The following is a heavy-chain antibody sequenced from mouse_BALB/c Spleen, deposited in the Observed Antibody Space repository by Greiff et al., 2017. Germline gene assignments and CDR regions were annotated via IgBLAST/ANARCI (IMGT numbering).Heavy chain of an antibody. V-gene: IGHV1-63*02. CDR1: GYTFTNYW. D-gene: IGHD2-4*01. CDR3: ARGFMYDYDGPFAY. CDR2: IYPGGGYT. Sequence: VQLQQSGAELVRPGTSVKISCKASGYTFTNYWLGWVKQRPGHGLEWIGDIYPGGGYTNYNEKFKGKATLTADTSSSTAYMQLSSLTSEDSAVYFCARGFMYDYDGPFAYWGQGTLVTVSA. J-gene: IGHJ3*01.